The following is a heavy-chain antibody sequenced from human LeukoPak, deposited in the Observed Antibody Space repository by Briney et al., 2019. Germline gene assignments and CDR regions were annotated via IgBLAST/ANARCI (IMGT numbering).Heavy chain of an antibody. Sequence: ASVKVSCKASGGTFSSYAISWVRQAPGQGLEWMGGIIPIFGTANYAQKFQGRVTITADESTSTAYMELSSLRSEDTAVYYCAYRKYHYYFDDWGQGTLVTVSS. CDR2: IIPIFGTA. V-gene: IGHV1-69*13. J-gene: IGHJ4*02. CDR1: GGTFSSYA. D-gene: IGHD2-2*01. CDR3: AYRKYHYYFDD.